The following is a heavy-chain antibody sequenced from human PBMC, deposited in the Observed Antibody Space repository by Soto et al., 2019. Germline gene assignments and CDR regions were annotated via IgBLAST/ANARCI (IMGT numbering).Heavy chain of an antibody. J-gene: IGHJ6*02. CDR1: GYSFTSYW. CDR3: ARQLAAPDYYYYYGMDV. Sequence: GESLKISCKGSGYSFTSYWIGWVRQMPGKGLEWMGIIYPGDSDTRYSPSFQGQVTISADKSISTAYLQWSSLKASDTAMYYCARQLAAPDYYYYYGMDVWGQGTTVTVS. D-gene: IGHD6-13*01. CDR2: IYPGDSDT. V-gene: IGHV5-51*01.